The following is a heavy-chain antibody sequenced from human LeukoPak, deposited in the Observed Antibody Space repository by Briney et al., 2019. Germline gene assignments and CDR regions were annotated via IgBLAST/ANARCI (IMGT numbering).Heavy chain of an antibody. D-gene: IGHD3-22*01. J-gene: IGHJ4*02. Sequence: ASVTVSCMASVYTFTDYNMHWVRQAPGQGLEWMGWINPNSGGTNYAQKFQGRVTMTRDTSINTAYMELGRLTSDDTALYYCTKEGVDSYWGQGTLVTVSS. CDR2: INPNSGGT. V-gene: IGHV1-2*02. CDR1: VYTFTDYN. CDR3: TKEGVDSY.